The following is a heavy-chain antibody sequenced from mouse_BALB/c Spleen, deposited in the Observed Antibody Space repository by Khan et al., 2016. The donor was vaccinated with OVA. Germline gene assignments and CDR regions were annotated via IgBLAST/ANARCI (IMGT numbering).Heavy chain of an antibody. D-gene: IGHD2-3*01. CDR2: IYPGNDNA. Sequence: QVQLQQSGPELVKPGASVKMSCKASGYTFTYYVITWVKQRTGQGLEWIGEIYPGNDNAYYNERFKGKATLTADKSSNTTHMQLSSLTSEDSAVYFCARGDGYYVYFDYWGQGTTLTVSS. V-gene: IGHV1-81*01. CDR3: ARGDGYYVYFDY. J-gene: IGHJ2*01. CDR1: GYTFTYYV.